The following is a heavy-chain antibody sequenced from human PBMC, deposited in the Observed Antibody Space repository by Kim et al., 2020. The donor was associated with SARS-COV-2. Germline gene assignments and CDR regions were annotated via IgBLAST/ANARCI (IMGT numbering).Heavy chain of an antibody. CDR2: ISWNSGSI. CDR3: AKEYDILTGRLTPYFDY. CDR1: GFTFDDYA. J-gene: IGHJ4*02. Sequence: GGSLRLSCAASGFTFDDYAMHWVRQAPGKGLEWVSGISWNSGSIGYADSVKGRFTISRDNAKNSLYLQMNSLRAEDTALYYCAKEYDILTGRLTPYFDYWGQGTLVTVSS. D-gene: IGHD3-9*01. V-gene: IGHV3-9*01.